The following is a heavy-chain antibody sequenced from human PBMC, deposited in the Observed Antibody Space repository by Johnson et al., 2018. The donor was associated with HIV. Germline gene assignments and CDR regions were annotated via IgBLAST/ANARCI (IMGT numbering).Heavy chain of an antibody. CDR1: VFTFSSYA. CDR2: ISYDGSNK. CDR3: AREYSSLSQGAFDI. J-gene: IGHJ3*02. D-gene: IGHD6-6*01. V-gene: IGHV3-30*04. Sequence: QFPLVESGGGVFQPGTSLRLPCAASVFTFSSYAMHWVRQAPGKGLEWVAVISYDGSNKYYADSVKGRFTISRDNSKNTLYLQMNSLRAEDTAVYYCAREYSSLSQGAFDIWGQGTMVTVSS.